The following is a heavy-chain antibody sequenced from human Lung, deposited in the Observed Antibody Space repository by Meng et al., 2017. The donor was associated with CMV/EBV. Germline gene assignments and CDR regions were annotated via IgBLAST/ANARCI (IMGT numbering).Heavy chain of an antibody. CDR3: ARDPTRYNWNYGNWFFDL. D-gene: IGHD1-7*01. CDR1: GFTFSSYT. J-gene: IGHJ2*01. Sequence: SCAASGFTFSSYTMHWVRQAPGKGLEWVSLIRSSSSYTYYADSLKGRFTISRDNAKNSLYLQMNSLRAEDTAVYYCARDPTRYNWNYGNWFFDLXGRGXLVTVSS. CDR2: IRSSSSYT. V-gene: IGHV3-21*01.